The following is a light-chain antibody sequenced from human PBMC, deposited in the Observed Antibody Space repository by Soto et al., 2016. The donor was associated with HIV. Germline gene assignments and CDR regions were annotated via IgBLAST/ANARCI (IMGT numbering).Light chain of an antibody. CDR2: KTS. CDR1: QSVSVW. J-gene: IGKJ1*01. Sequence: DIQMTQFPSTLYASIGDRVTITCRASQSVSVWLAWYQQKPGKAPNLLIFKTSTLEIGVPSRFSGGGSGTDFTLTLSSVQPDDVGTYYCQQYNNVPWTFGQGTKLEMK. V-gene: IGKV1-5*03. CDR3: QQYNNVPWT.